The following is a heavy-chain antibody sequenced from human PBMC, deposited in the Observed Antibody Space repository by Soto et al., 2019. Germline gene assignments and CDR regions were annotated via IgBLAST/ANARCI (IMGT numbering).Heavy chain of an antibody. CDR2: ISGSGGST. Sequence: GGSLRLSCAASGFTFSSYAMSWVRQAPGKGLEWVSGISGSGGSTYYADSVKGRFTISRDNSKNTLNTLYLQMNSLRAEDTAVYYCAKGYSSGWYDDAFDIWGQGTMVTVSS. V-gene: IGHV3-23*01. CDR3: AKGYSSGWYDDAFDI. J-gene: IGHJ3*02. CDR1: GFTFSSYA. D-gene: IGHD6-19*01.